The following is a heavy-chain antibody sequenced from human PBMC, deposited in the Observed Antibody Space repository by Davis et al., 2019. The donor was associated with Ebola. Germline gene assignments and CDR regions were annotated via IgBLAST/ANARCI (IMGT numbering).Heavy chain of an antibody. CDR1: GFTFSSYG. V-gene: IGHV3-30*18. D-gene: IGHD3/OR15-3a*01. Sequence: SLKISCAASGFTFSSYGMHWVRQAPGKGLEWVAVISYDGSNKYYADSVKGRFTISRDNSKNTLYLQMNSLRAEDTALYYCAKDRVDFSAFDIWGQGTVVTVSS. CDR2: ISYDGSNK. J-gene: IGHJ3*02. CDR3: AKDRVDFSAFDI.